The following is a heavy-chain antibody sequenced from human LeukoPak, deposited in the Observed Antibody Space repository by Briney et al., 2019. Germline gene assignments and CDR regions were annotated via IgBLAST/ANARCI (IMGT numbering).Heavy chain of an antibody. CDR3: ARGSGWYRY. D-gene: IGHD6-19*01. CDR2: IKPDGTTK. J-gene: IGHJ4*02. Sequence: GGSLRLSCAASGFPFSSYSMTWVRQAPGKGLEWVANIKPDGTTKFYVDSVKGRFTISRDNSKNTLYLQMNSLRAEDTAVYYCARGSGWYRYWGQGTLVTVSS. CDR1: GFPFSSYS. V-gene: IGHV3-7*03.